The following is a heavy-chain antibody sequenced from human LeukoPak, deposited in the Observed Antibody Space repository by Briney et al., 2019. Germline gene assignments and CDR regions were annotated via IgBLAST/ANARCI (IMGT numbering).Heavy chain of an antibody. CDR2: ISTSSSSSYI. J-gene: IGHJ4*02. V-gene: IGHV3-21*01. CDR1: GFTFSSYE. Sequence: GGSLRLSCAASGFTFSSYEMNWVRQAPGKGLEWGSSISTSSSSSYIYYADSVTGRFTISRDNAKNSLYLQMNSLRAEDTAVYYCARRATTERGHSYGLDYWGQGTLVTVSS. CDR3: ARRATTERGHSYGLDY. D-gene: IGHD5-18*01.